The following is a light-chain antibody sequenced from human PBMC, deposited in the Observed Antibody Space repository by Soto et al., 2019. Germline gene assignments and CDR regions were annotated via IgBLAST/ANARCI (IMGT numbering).Light chain of an antibody. V-gene: IGKV3-20*01. Sequence: IVLTQSPGTLSLSPGERVTLSCRASQSVTTRLAWYQHKPGQAPRLLMSGASSRASGVPIRFSGSGSGTDFTLTISRLEPEDFALYYCQQYGGSPITFGLGTRREIK. CDR1: QSVTTR. J-gene: IGKJ5*01. CDR3: QQYGGSPIT. CDR2: GAS.